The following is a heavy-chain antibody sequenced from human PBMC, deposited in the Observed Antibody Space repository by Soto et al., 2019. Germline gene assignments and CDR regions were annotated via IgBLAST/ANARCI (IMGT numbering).Heavy chain of an antibody. J-gene: IGHJ5*02. D-gene: IGHD5-18*01. CDR2: ITGSGGST. CDR1: GFTFGTYA. Sequence: GSLRLSCAASGFTFGTYAMNWVRQAPGKGLEWVSGITGSGGSTYYADSVKGRFTISRDNSKNTLYLQMNSLRADDTAVYYCAKDRSVDTRDWFDPWGQGTLVTSP. V-gene: IGHV3-23*01. CDR3: AKDRSVDTRDWFDP.